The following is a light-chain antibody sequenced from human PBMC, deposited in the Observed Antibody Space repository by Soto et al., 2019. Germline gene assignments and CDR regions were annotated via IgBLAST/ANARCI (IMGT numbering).Light chain of an antibody. Sequence: DIVMTQSPDSLAVSLGERATINCKSSQSVLYSSNNKNYLAWYQQKAGQPPKLLIYWASTRESGVPDRFSGSGSGTDFTLPISSLQAEDVAVYSCQQYYSTPWTFGQGTKLEIK. CDR1: QSVLYSSNNKNY. J-gene: IGKJ1*01. CDR3: QQYYSTPWT. V-gene: IGKV4-1*01. CDR2: WAS.